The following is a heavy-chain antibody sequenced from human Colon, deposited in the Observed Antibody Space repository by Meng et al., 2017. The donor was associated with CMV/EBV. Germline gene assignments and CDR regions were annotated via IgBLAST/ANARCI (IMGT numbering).Heavy chain of an antibody. J-gene: IGHJ5*02. CDR2: IIPRLGII. CDR1: GGTFSNYG. CDR3: ASRGTYCSGGSCYYWFDP. D-gene: IGHD2-15*01. V-gene: IGHV1-69*10. Sequence: SVKVSYKASGGTFSNYGFSWVRQAPGQGLDWMGGIIPRLGIINYAQKFQGRLRISADTSATTVHMELSSLSSEDTAVYYCASRGTYCSGGSCYYWFDPWGQGTLVTVSS.